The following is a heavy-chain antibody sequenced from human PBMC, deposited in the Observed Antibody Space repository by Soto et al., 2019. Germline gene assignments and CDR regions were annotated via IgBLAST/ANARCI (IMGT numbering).Heavy chain of an antibody. CDR2: IYYSGST. CDR1: GGSISSSSYY. D-gene: IGHD3-3*01. J-gene: IGHJ5*02. Sequence: SETLSLTCTVSGGSISSSSYYWGWIRQPPGKGLEWIGSIYYSGSTYYNPSLKSRVTISVDTSKNQFSLKLSSVTAADTAVYYCARRPSVLRFLEWLFNWFDPWGQGTLVTVSS. V-gene: IGHV4-39*01. CDR3: ARRPSVLRFLEWLFNWFDP.